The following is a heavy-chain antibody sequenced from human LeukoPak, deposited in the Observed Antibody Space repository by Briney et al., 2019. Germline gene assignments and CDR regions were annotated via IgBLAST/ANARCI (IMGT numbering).Heavy chain of an antibody. V-gene: IGHV3-48*04. J-gene: IGHJ4*02. CDR3: ARKVLTGTTRGSFDS. CDR2: ISTSSGTK. D-gene: IGHD1-14*01. CDR1: GFTLSSFA. Sequence: PGGSLRLSCAASGFTLSSFAMNWVRQTPEKGLEWVSYISTSSGTKYYEDSVKGRFTISRDNAKNSLFLQMNSLRVDDTAVYYCARKVLTGTTRGSFDSWGQGTLVTVSS.